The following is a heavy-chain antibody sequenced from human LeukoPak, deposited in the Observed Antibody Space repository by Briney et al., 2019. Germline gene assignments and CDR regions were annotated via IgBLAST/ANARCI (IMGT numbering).Heavy chain of an antibody. Sequence: GGSLRLSCAASGFTFSDYYMSWIRQAPGKGLEWVSYISSSGSTIYYADSVKGRFTISRDNAKNSLYLQMNSLRAEDTAVYYCARDATYYGSGSYWFDYWGQGTLVTVSS. CDR2: ISSSGSTI. V-gene: IGHV3-11*04. J-gene: IGHJ4*02. CDR3: ARDATYYGSGSYWFDY. D-gene: IGHD3-10*01. CDR1: GFTFSDYY.